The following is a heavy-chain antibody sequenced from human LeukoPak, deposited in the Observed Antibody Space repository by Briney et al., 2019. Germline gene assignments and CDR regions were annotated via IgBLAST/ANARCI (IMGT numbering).Heavy chain of an antibody. D-gene: IGHD3-10*01. Sequence: ASVKVSCKVSGYTLTELSMHWVRQAPGKGLEWMGGFDPEDGETIYAQKFQGRVTMTEDTSTDTAYMELSSLRSEDTAVYYCATDRAGSGRNAFDIWGQGTMVTVSS. V-gene: IGHV1-24*01. CDR2: FDPEDGET. CDR3: ATDRAGSGRNAFDI. CDR1: GYTLTELS. J-gene: IGHJ3*02.